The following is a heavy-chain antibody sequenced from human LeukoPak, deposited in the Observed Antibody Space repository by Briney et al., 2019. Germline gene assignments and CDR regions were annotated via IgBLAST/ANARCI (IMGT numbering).Heavy chain of an antibody. D-gene: IGHD6-19*01. CDR3: ARAGSSGWWGYYYYGMDV. CDR1: GRTFSSYA. V-gene: IGHV1-69*01. J-gene: IGHJ6*02. CDR2: IIPIFGTA. Sequence: ASVKVSCKASGRTFSSYAISWVRQAPGQGLEWMGGIIPIFGTANYAQKFQGRVTITADESTSTAYMELSSLRSEDTAVYYCARAGSSGWWGYYYYGMDVWGQGTTVTVSS.